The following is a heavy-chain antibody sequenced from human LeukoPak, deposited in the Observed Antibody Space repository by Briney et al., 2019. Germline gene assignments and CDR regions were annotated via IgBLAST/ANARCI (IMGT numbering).Heavy chain of an antibody. CDR2: ISAYNGNT. J-gene: IGHJ6*02. CDR3: ARTPVLRYFDWLGYYYYGMDV. CDR1: GYTFTSYG. D-gene: IGHD3-9*01. V-gene: IGHV1-18*01. Sequence: GASVKVSCKASGYTFTSYGISWVRQAPGQGLEWMGWISAYNGNTNYAQKLQGRVTMTTDTSTSTAYMELRSLRSDDTAVYYCARTPVLRYFDWLGYYYYGMDVWGQGTTVTVSS.